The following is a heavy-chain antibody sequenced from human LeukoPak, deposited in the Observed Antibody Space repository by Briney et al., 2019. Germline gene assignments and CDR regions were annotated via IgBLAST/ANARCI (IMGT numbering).Heavy chain of an antibody. CDR3: ARDGYSSGWYPDWYFDL. D-gene: IGHD6-19*01. CDR2: ISYDGSNK. V-gene: IGHV3-30-3*01. J-gene: IGHJ2*01. Sequence: GGSLRLPCAASGFTFSSYAMSWVRQAPGKGLEWVAVISYDGSNKYYADSVKGRFTISRDNSKNTLYLQMNSLRAEDTAVYYCARDGYSSGWYPDWYFDLWGRGTLVTVSS. CDR1: GFTFSSYA.